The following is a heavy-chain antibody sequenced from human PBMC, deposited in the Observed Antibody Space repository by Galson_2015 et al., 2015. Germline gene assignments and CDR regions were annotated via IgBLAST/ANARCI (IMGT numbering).Heavy chain of an antibody. CDR1: GFPFRRSA. CDR3: AKDPRIKSYSIGWYFAF. CDR2: ISGSGGST. V-gene: IGHV3-23*01. D-gene: IGHD6-19*01. J-gene: IGHJ4*01. Sequence: SLLLSCAASGFPFRRSALRWVLPSPGKGLEWVSTISGSGGSTYYADSVKGRFTISRDNSKNTLYLQMNSLRAEDTAVYYCAKDPRIKSYSIGWYFAFWGHGTLVTVSS.